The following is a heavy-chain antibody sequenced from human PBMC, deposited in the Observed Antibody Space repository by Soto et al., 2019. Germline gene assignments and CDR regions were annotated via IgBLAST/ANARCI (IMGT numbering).Heavy chain of an antibody. D-gene: IGHD1-1*01. J-gene: IGHJ5*02. CDR1: GGTFSSYT. CDR3: GRDFQRSWCDP. CDR2: IIPILGIA. Sequence: QVQLVQSGAEVKKPGSSVKVSCKASGGTFSSYTISWVRQAPGQGLAWMGRIIPILGIANYAQKCQGRVSTAADKPTNTSYSELRSLRSEDTAVYYCGRDFQRSWCDPWGQGPLVTVSS. V-gene: IGHV1-69*08.